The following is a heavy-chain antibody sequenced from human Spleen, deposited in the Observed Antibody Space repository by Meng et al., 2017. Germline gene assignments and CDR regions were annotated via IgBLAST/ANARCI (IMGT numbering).Heavy chain of an antibody. CDR3: ARVEQWEENYFDY. J-gene: IGHJ4*02. CDR2: IYHSGSV. V-gene: IGHV4-4*02. CDR1: GGSISSGNW. Sequence: QVQLQESGPGLVKPSGTLSLTCAVSGGSISSGNWWSWVRQPPGKGLEWIGEIYHSGSVNYNPSLKSRVTMSVDKFKNQFSLKLSSVTAADTAVYFCARVEQWEENYFDYWGQGTLVTVSS. D-gene: IGHD1-26*01.